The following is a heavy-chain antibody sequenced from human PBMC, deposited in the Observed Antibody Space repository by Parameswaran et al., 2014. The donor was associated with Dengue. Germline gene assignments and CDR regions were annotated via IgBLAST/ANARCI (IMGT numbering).Heavy chain of an antibody. V-gene: IGHV1-46*03. J-gene: IGHJ6*02. CDR2: INPSGGST. CDR3: ARDRGSIAVVLPYGMDV. D-gene: IGHD6-6*01. Sequence: WVRQAPGQGLEWMGIINPSGGSTSYAQKFQGRVTMTRDTSTSTVYMELSSLRSEDTAVYYCARDRGSIAVVLPYGMDVWGQGTTVTVSS.